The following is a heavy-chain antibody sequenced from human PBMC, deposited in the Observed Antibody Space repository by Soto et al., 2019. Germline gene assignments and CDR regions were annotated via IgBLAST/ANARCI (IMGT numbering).Heavy chain of an antibody. V-gene: IGHV4-4*02. CDR1: SDSISSSNW. CDR2: IYHSGST. J-gene: IGHJ6*03. Sequence: SETLSLTCAVSSDSISSSNWWSWVRQPPGKGLEWIGEIYHSGSTNYNPSLKSRVTIAVDKSKNQFSLNLSSVTAADTAVYYCARTTVTTNYYYYYMDVWGKGTTVTVSS. CDR3: ARTTVTTNYYYYYMDV. D-gene: IGHD4-17*01.